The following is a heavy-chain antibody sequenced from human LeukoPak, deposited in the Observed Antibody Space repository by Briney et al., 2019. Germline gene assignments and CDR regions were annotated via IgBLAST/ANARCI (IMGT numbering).Heavy chain of an antibody. CDR2: MSSRSSPI. Sequence: GGSLRLSCAASGFTLSTYSMNWVRQAPGKGLEWISYMSSRSSPIFYADSVKGRFTISRDNARNSVHLQMNSLRAEDTAVYYCARVVSTAPIYYYYMDAWGKGTKVTISS. J-gene: IGHJ6*03. CDR1: GFTLSTYS. D-gene: IGHD2-2*01. V-gene: IGHV3-48*04. CDR3: ARVVSTAPIYYYYMDA.